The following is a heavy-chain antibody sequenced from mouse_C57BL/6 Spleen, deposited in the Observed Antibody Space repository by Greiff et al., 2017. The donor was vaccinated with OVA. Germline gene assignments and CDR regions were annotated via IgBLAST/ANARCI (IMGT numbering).Heavy chain of an antibody. Sequence: DVKLVESGGGLVKPGGSLKLSCAASGFTFSDYGMHWVRQAPEKGLEWVAYISSGSSTIYYADTVKGRFTISRDNAKNTLFLQRTSLRSEDTAMYYCANDGYFYAMDYWGQGTSVTVSS. J-gene: IGHJ4*01. V-gene: IGHV5-17*01. D-gene: IGHD2-3*01. CDR2: ISSGSSTI. CDR3: ANDGYFYAMDY. CDR1: GFTFSDYG.